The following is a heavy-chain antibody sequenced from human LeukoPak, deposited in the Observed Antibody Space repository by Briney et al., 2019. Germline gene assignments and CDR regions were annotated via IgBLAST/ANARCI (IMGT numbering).Heavy chain of an antibody. CDR1: GGSISSSSYY. D-gene: IGHD1-26*01. Sequence: SETLSLTCTVSGGSISSSSYYWSWIRQPPGKGLEWIGYIYYSGSTNYNPSLKSRVTISVDTSKNQFSLKLSSVTAADTAVYYCAREGGSYSLRDAFDIWGQGTMVTVSS. J-gene: IGHJ3*02. V-gene: IGHV4-61*01. CDR2: IYYSGST. CDR3: AREGGSYSLRDAFDI.